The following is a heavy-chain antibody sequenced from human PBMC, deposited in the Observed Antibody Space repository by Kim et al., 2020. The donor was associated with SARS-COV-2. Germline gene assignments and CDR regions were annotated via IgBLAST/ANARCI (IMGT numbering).Heavy chain of an antibody. CDR2: ISYDGSNK. D-gene: IGHD1-26*01. CDR3: ARPSSGSYYSWFDP. J-gene: IGHJ5*02. Sequence: GGSLRLSCAASGFTFSSYAMHWVRQAPGKGLEWVAVISYDGSNKYYADSLKGRFAISRDNSKNTLYLQMNSLRAEDTAVYFCARPSSGSYYSWFDPWGQGTLVTVSS. CDR1: GFTFSSYA. V-gene: IGHV3-30*09.